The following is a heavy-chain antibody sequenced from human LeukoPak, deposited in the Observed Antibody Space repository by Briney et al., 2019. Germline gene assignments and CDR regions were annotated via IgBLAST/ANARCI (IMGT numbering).Heavy chain of an antibody. CDR1: GYTFTGYY. Sequence: ASVKVSCKASGYTFTGYYMHWVRQAPGQGLEWMGWINPNSGGTNHAQKFQGRVTMTRDTSISTAYMELSRLRSDDTAVYYCARDRGADYYDSSGYYYHYYYYMDVWGKGTTVTVSS. V-gene: IGHV1-2*02. CDR2: INPNSGGT. CDR3: ARDRGADYYDSSGYYYHYYYYMDV. J-gene: IGHJ6*03. D-gene: IGHD3-22*01.